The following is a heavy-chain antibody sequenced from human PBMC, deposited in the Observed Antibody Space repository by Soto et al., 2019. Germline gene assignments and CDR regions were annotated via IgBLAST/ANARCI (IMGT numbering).Heavy chain of an antibody. CDR3: ARGIAVAGTSYDY. J-gene: IGHJ4*02. D-gene: IGHD6-19*01. V-gene: IGHV4-59*01. CDR2: IYYSGST. CDR1: GGSISSYY. Sequence: QVQLQESGPGLVKPSETLSLTCTVSGGSISSYYWSWIRQPPGKGLEWIGYIYYSGSTNYNPSLKSRVTISVDTSKNQLSLKLSSETTADTAVYYCARGIAVAGTSYDYWGQGTLVTVSS.